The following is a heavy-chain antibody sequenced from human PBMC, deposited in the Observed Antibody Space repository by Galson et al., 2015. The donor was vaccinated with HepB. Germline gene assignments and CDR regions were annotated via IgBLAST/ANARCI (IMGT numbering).Heavy chain of an antibody. CDR2: IKNKTDGGTT. Sequence: SLRLSCAASGFTFSNAWMNWVRQAPGKGLEWVGRIKNKTDGGTTDYAAPVKGRFTISRDDSKNTLYLQMNSLKTEDTAVYYCTPARRGYAFDTWGQGTMVTVSS. V-gene: IGHV3-15*07. CDR3: TPARRGYAFDT. CDR1: GFTFSNAW. D-gene: IGHD3-10*01. J-gene: IGHJ3*02.